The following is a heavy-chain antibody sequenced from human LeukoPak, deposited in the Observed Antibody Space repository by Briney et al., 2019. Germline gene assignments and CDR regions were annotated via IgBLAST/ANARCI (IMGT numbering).Heavy chain of an antibody. J-gene: IGHJ4*02. CDR1: GFTFSSYE. CDR3: ARETSAY. CDR2: LYSGGST. Sequence: PGGSLRLSCAASGFTFSSYEMKWVRQAPGKGLEWISVLYSGGSTNYADSVKGRFTTSRDDSKNTLYLQMNSLRAEDTAVYFCARETSAYWGQGTLVTVSS. V-gene: IGHV3-53*01.